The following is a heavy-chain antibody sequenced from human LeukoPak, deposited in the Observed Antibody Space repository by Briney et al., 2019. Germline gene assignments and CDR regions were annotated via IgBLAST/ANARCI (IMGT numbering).Heavy chain of an antibody. CDR1: GGSISSYY. CDR3: ARGYKLPFEYFQH. V-gene: IGHV4-59*01. D-gene: IGHD1-14*01. Sequence: SETLSLTCTVSGGSISSYYWSWIRQPPGKGLEWIGYIYYSGSTNYNPSLKSRVTISVDTSKNQFSLKLSSVTAEDTAVYYCARGYKLPFEYFQHWGQGTLVTVSS. J-gene: IGHJ1*01. CDR2: IYYSGST.